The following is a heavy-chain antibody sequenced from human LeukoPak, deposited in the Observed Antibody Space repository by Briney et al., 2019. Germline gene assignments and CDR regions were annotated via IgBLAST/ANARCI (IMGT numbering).Heavy chain of an antibody. Sequence: GESLKISCKGSGYSFTSYWIGWVRQMPGKGLEWMGIIYPGDSDTRYRPSFQGQVTISADKSISTAYLQWSSLKASDTAMYYCARTYDSSGYYLGNFDYWGQGTLVTVSS. D-gene: IGHD3-22*01. J-gene: IGHJ4*02. CDR3: ARTYDSSGYYLGNFDY. CDR2: IYPGDSDT. CDR1: GYSFTSYW. V-gene: IGHV5-51*01.